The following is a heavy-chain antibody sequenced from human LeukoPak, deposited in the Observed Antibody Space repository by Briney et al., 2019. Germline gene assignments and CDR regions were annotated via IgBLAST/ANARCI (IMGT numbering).Heavy chain of an antibody. Sequence: SVKVSCKASGYTFTGYYMHWVRQAPGQGLEWMGWINPNSGGTNYAQKFQGRVTMTRDTSISTAYMELSRLRSDDTAVYYCARAGAVAGIDCDYWGQGTLVTASS. CDR2: INPNSGGT. CDR1: GYTFTGYY. J-gene: IGHJ4*02. V-gene: IGHV1-2*02. CDR3: ARAGAVAGIDCDY. D-gene: IGHD6-19*01.